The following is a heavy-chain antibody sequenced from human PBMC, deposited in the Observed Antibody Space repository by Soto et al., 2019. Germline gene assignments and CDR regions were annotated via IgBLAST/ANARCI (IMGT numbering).Heavy chain of an antibody. V-gene: IGHV4-34*02. CDR3: ARGSRRYYGSGSPRGYIYGFGA. J-gene: IGHJ5*02. D-gene: IGHD3-10*01. Sequence: QEQLQQWGAGLLKPSETLSLTCTVNAGTFNYYHWGWMRQPPGQGLEWIGGVNHSRSNNYNPALKSRVTISVDTYMNQFSLKLSSVTAADTAVYYCARGSRRYYGSGSPRGYIYGFGAWGQGTLVTVSS. CDR2: VNHSRSN. CDR1: AGTFNYYH.